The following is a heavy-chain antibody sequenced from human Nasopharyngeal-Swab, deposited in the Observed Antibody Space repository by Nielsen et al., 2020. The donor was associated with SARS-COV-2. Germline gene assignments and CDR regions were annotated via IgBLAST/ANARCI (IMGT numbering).Heavy chain of an antibody. Sequence: GESLKISCAASGFTFSSYGMHWVRQAPGKGLEWVAVISYDGSNKYYADSVKGRFTISRDNSENTLYLQMNSLRAEDTAVYYCAKEDLDYWGQGTLVTVSS. J-gene: IGHJ4*02. CDR2: ISYDGSNK. V-gene: IGHV3-30*18. CDR3: AKEDLDY. CDR1: GFTFSSYG.